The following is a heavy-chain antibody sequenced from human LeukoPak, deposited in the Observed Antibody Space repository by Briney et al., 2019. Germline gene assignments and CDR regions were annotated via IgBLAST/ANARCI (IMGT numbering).Heavy chain of an antibody. CDR2: INAGNGNT. V-gene: IGHV1-3*01. CDR3: ARATWIQLWSFDY. D-gene: IGHD5-18*01. Sequence: ASVKVSCKASGYTLTSYAMHWVRQAPGQRLEWMGWINAGNGNTKYSQKFQGRVTITRDTSASTAYMELSSLRSEDTAVYYCARATWIQLWSFDYWGQGTLVTVSS. J-gene: IGHJ4*02. CDR1: GYTLTSYA.